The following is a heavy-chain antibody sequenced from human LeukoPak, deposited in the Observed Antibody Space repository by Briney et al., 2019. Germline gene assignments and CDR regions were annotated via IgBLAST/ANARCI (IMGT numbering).Heavy chain of an antibody. J-gene: IGHJ4*02. CDR3: ARQRLGELSLDAVDY. Sequence: NHGESLKISCKGSGYSFTSYWIGWVRQMPGKGLEWMGIIYPGDSDTRYSPPFQGQVTISADKSISTAYLQWSSLKAPDTAMYYCARQRLGELSLDAVDYWGQGTLVTVSS. CDR2: IYPGDSDT. D-gene: IGHD3-16*02. V-gene: IGHV5-51*01. CDR1: GYSFTSYW.